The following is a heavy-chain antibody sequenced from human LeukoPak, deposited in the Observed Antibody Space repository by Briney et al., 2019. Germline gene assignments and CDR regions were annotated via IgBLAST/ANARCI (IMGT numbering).Heavy chain of an antibody. CDR2: ISISSSYI. CDR1: GFAFSSYS. CDR3: AREGGIAYYDSSGYSYSDY. Sequence: GRSLRLSCAASGFAFSSYSMNSVRQAPGKGLEWVSSISISSSYIYYADSVKGRFTISRDNAKNSLYLQMNSLRAEDTAVYYCAREGGIAYYDSSGYSYSDYWGQGTLVTVSS. D-gene: IGHD3-22*01. V-gene: IGHV3-21*01. J-gene: IGHJ4*02.